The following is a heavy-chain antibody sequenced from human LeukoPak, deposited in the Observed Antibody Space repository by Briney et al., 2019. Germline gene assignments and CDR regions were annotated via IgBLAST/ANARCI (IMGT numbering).Heavy chain of an antibody. J-gene: IGHJ4*02. D-gene: IGHD2-2*01. CDR1: GFTFSNVW. Sequence: GGSLRLSCAASGFTFSNVWLTWVRQAPGKGLEWVAVIWYDGSNKYYADSVKGRFTISRDNSKNTLYLQMNSLRAEDTAVYYCARDLGYCSSTSCPFDYWGQRTLVTVSS. CDR3: ARDLGYCSSTSCPFDY. V-gene: IGHV3-33*08. CDR2: IWYDGSNK.